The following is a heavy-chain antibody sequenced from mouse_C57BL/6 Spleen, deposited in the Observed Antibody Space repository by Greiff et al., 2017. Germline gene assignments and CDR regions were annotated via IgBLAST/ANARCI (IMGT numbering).Heavy chain of an antibody. Sequence: VQLQQSGPELVKPGASVKISCKASGYSFTSYYIHWVKQRPGQGLEWIGWIYPGSGNTKYNEKFKGKATLTADTSSSTAYMQLSSLTSEDSAVYYCARRALYYDYDDYFDYWGQGTTLTVSS. CDR2: IYPGSGNT. D-gene: IGHD2-4*01. J-gene: IGHJ2*01. V-gene: IGHV1-66*01. CDR1: GYSFTSYY. CDR3: ARRALYYDYDDYFDY.